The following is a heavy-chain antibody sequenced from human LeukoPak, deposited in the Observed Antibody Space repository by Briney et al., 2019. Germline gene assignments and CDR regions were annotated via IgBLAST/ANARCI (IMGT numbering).Heavy chain of an antibody. V-gene: IGHV3-48*01. CDR3: ARTDFDSDY. J-gene: IGHJ4*02. Sequence: PGGSLRLACAASGFTFSSYSMNWVRQAPGKGLEWVSYISSSSSTIYYADSVKGRFTISRDNAKNSLYLQMNSLRAEDTAVYYCARTDFDSDYWGQRTMVTVSS. D-gene: IGHD3-3*01. CDR2: ISSSSSTI. CDR1: GFTFSSYS.